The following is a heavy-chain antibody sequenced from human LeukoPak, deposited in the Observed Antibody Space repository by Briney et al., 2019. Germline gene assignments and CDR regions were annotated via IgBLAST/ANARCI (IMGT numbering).Heavy chain of an antibody. CDR3: ARANYYYYYMDV. CDR1: GYTFTGYY. Sequence: ASVKVSCKASGYTFTGYYMHWVRQAPGQGLEWMGWINPNSGGTNYAQKFQGRVTMSRDTSISTAYMELSRLRSDDTAVYYCARANYYYYYMDVWGKGTTVTISS. V-gene: IGHV1-2*02. J-gene: IGHJ6*03. CDR2: INPNSGGT.